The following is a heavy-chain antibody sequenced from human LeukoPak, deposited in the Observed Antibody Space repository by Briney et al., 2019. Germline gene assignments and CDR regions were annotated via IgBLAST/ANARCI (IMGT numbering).Heavy chain of an antibody. CDR3: ASHYDSSGCYYAY. J-gene: IGHJ4*02. CDR1: GGSFSGYY. D-gene: IGHD3-22*01. CDR2: LNHSGST. V-gene: IGHV4-34*01. Sequence: SETLSLTCAVYGGSFSGYYWSWIRQPPGKGLEWIGELNHSGSTNYNPSLKSRVTISVDTSKNQFSLKLSSVTAADTAVYYCASHYDSSGCYYAYWGQGTLVTVYS.